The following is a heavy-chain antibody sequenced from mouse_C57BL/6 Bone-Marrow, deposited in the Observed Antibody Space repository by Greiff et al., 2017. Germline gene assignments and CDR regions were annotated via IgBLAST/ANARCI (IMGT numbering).Heavy chain of an antibody. Sequence: EVMLVESGGGLVKPGGSLKLSCAASGFTFSDYGMHWVRQAPEKGLEWVAYISSGSSTIYYADTVKGRFTISRDNAKNTLFLQMTGLRSEDTAMYYCARGGVLRYYFDYWGQGTTLTVSS. J-gene: IGHJ2*01. V-gene: IGHV5-17*01. CDR1: GFTFSDYG. D-gene: IGHD1-1*01. CDR3: ARGGVLRYYFDY. CDR2: ISSGSSTI.